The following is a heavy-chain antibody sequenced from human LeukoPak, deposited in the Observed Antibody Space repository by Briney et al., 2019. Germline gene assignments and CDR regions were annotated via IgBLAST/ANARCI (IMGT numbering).Heavy chain of an antibody. CDR2: ISNNGGRT. J-gene: IGHJ4*02. V-gene: IGHV3-23*01. CDR3: ARDEDTSALSEY. D-gene: IGHD2/OR15-2a*01. Sequence: GGSLRLSCAASGFTLSSYSMNWVRQAPGRGLEWVSAISNNGGRTDYADSVKGRFTISRDNSKSTLYLHMDSLRAEDTAVYYCARDEDTSALSEYWGQGTLVTVSS. CDR1: GFTLSSYS.